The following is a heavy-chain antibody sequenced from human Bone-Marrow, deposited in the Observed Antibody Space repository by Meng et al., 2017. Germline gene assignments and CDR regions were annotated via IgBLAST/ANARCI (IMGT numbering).Heavy chain of an antibody. V-gene: IGHV3-33*06. CDR1: GFTFSSYG. J-gene: IGHJ6*02. CDR3: AKGLYIAAAGRTLYYYYGMDV. D-gene: IGHD6-13*01. Sequence: GGSLRLSCAASGFTFSSYGMHWVRQAPGKGLEWVAVIWYDGSNKYYADSVKGRFTISRDNSKNTLYLQMNSLRAEDTAVYYCAKGLYIAAAGRTLYYYYGMDVWGQGTTVTVSS. CDR2: IWYDGSNK.